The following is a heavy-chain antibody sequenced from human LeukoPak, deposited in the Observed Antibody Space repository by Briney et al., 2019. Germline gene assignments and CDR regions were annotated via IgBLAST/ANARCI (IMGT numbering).Heavy chain of an antibody. V-gene: IGHV4-39*07. D-gene: IGHD2-15*01. CDR1: GGSISSSNYY. CDR3: ARRSGGRALDV. J-gene: IGHJ6*02. CDR2: IYYSGTT. Sequence: SETLPLTCTVSGGSISSSNYYWGWIRQPPGKGLEWIGSIYYSGTTYYNPSLKSRVTISVDTSKNQFSLKLSSVTAADTAVYYCARRSGGRALDVWGQGTTVTVSS.